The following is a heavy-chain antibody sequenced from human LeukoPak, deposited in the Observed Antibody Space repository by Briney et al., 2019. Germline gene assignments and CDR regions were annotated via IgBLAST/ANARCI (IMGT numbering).Heavy chain of an antibody. Sequence: GGSLRLSCVASGFPFSTYGMIWVRQAPGKGPEWVSLVSNSGDTTNYADSVKGRFTISRDNSKNTLYLQMDSLRAEDTAAYYCANIGSSTFGSTGFWGRGTLVTVSS. CDR2: VSNSGDTT. D-gene: IGHD3-16*01. CDR1: GFPFSTYG. J-gene: IGHJ4*02. CDR3: ANIGSSTFGSTGF. V-gene: IGHV3-23*01.